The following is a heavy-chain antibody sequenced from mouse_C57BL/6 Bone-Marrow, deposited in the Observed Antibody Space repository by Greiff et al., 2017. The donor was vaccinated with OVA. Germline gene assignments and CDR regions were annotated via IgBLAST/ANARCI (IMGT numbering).Heavy chain of an antibody. D-gene: IGHD1-1*01. CDR2: IDPSDSYT. CDR3: AREVITTVVAPGYFDY. CDR1: GYTFTSYW. V-gene: IGHV1-50*01. Sequence: QVQLKQPGAELVKPGASVKLSCKASGYTFTSYWMQWVKQRPGQGLEWIGEIDPSDSYTNYNQKFKGKATLTVDTSSSTAYMQLSSLTSEDSAVYYCAREVITTVVAPGYFDYWGQGTTLTVSS. J-gene: IGHJ2*01.